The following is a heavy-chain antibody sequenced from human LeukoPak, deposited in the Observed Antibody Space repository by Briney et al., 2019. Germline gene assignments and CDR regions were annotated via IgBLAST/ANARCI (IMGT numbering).Heavy chain of an antibody. V-gene: IGHV4-59*01. J-gene: IGHJ4*02. CDR2: IYYSGST. D-gene: IGHD5-18*01. CDR3: ARAANTAMVFGY. Sequence: SESLSLACTVSAGSISRYYWGWIRQPPGKGLGWLRYIYYSGSTNYNPSLKSRVTISVDTSKNQFSLKLSSVTAADTAVYYCARAANTAMVFGYWGQGTLVTVSS. CDR1: AGSISRYY.